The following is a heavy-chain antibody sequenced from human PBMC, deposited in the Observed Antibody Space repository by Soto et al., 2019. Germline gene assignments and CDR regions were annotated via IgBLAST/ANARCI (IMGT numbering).Heavy chain of an antibody. CDR2: SNPTGDIS. CDR3: ARGSGWVPFDY. Sequence: QVQLVQSGADVKKPGASVRLSCKTSGYTFNTYYIHWVRQAPGQGLEWMGMSNPTGDISTYAQKFHGRVTMTRDTSTSTGYMELSSLRFDDAAVYYCARGSGWVPFDYWGQGTLVIVSS. J-gene: IGHJ4*02. CDR1: GYTFNTYY. D-gene: IGHD6-19*01. V-gene: IGHV1-46*02.